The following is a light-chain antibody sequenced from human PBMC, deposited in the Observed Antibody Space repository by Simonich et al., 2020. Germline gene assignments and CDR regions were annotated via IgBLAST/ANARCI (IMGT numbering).Light chain of an antibody. J-gene: IGKJ2*01. CDR3: QQYYSTPYT. Sequence: DIVMTQSPDSLAVSLGERATINCKASPSVLYSSNNKNYLAWYQQKQGQPPKLLIYWESTLESGVPDRFSGSGSGTYFTLTISSRQAEDVAVYYCQQYYSTPYTFGQGTKLEIK. CDR1: PSVLYSSNNKNY. CDR2: WES. V-gene: IGKV4-1*01.